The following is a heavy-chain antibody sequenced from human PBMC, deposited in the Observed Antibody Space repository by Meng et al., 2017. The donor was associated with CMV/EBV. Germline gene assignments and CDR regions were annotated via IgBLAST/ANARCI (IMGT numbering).Heavy chain of an antibody. CDR3: ARRALGYCSSTSCLYYYYGMDV. D-gene: IGHD2-2*01. CDR2: IIPIFGTA. J-gene: IGHJ6*02. V-gene: IGHV1-69*05. Sequence: SVKVSCKASVGTFSSYAICWVRQAPGQGLEWMGGIIPIFGTANYAQKFQGRVTITTDESTSTAYMELSSLRSEDTAVYYCARRALGYCSSTSCLYYYYGMDVWGQGTTVTVSS. CDR1: VGTFSSYA.